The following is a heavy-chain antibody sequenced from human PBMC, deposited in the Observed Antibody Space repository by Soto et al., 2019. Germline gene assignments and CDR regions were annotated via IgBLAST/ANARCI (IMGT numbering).Heavy chain of an antibody. Sequence: SGPTPVNPTQNPPLTRPLSGVSPSTGGMCLSLVPPPPGKALEWLALIDWDDDRYYSTSLKTRLTISKDTSKNQVVLTMTNMDPVDTATCYCARTPSGWYGGDDYWGQGTLVTVSS. V-gene: IGHV2-70*20. CDR1: GVSPSTGGMC. D-gene: IGHD6-19*01. CDR3: ARTPSGWYGGDDY. J-gene: IGHJ4*02. CDR2: IDWDDDR.